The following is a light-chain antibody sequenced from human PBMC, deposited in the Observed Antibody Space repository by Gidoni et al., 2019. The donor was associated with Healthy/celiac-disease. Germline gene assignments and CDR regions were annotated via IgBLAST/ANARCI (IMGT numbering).Light chain of an antibody. Sequence: DIQKTQSPSSLSASVGDRVTITCRASQSNSSYLNWYQQKPGKAPKLLIYAASSLQSGVPSRFSGSGSGTDFTLTISSLQPEDFATYYCQQSYSTPRTFGQGTKLEIK. V-gene: IGKV1-39*01. J-gene: IGKJ2*01. CDR1: QSNSSY. CDR2: AAS. CDR3: QQSYSTPRT.